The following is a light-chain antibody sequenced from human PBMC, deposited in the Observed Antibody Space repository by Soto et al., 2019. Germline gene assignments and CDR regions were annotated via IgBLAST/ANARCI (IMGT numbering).Light chain of an antibody. CDR3: QQYNSYWT. Sequence: DIPMTQSPSTLSASVGARVTITCRASQSSSSWLAWYQQKPGKAPKLLIYDASSLESGVPSRFSGSGSGTEFTLTISSLQPDDFATYYCQQYNSYWTFGQGTKVEIK. J-gene: IGKJ1*01. CDR1: QSSSSW. CDR2: DAS. V-gene: IGKV1-5*01.